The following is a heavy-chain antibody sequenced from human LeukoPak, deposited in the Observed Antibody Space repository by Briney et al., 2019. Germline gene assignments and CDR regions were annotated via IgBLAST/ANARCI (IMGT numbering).Heavy chain of an antibody. V-gene: IGHV1-2*02. J-gene: IGHJ4*02. D-gene: IGHD6-19*01. CDR1: GYTFTGYY. CDR3: AREGIAVAAFEAYYFDY. Sequence: GASVKVSCKASGYTFTGYYMHWVRQAPGQGLEWMGWINPNSGGTNYAQKFQGRVTMTRDTSISTAYMELSRLRSDDTAVYYCAREGIAVAAFEAYYFDYWGQGTLVTVSS. CDR2: INPNSGGT.